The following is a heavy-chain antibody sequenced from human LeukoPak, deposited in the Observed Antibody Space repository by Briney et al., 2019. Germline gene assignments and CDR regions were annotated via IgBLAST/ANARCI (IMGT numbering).Heavy chain of an antibody. CDR1: GGSIGIDDYY. CDR3: ASDSGGGEFDY. J-gene: IGHJ4*02. V-gene: IGHV4-61*08. D-gene: IGHD1-26*01. Sequence: SQTLSLTCTVSGGSIGIDDYYWTWIRQPRGKGLEWIGYIYYSGSTNYNPSLKSRVTISVDTSKNQFSLKLSSVTAADGAVYCVASDSGGGEFDYWGQGTLVTVSS. CDR2: IYYSGST.